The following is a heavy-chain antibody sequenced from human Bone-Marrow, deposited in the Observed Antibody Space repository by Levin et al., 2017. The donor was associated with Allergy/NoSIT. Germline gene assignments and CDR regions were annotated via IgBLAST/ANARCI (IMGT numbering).Heavy chain of an antibody. D-gene: IGHD3-9*01. CDR3: ARDYGILTGYYPIEPSY. CDR2: ISYDGSNK. CDR1: GFTFSSYA. Sequence: GESLKISCAASGFTFSSYAMHWVRQAPGKGLEWVAVISYDGSNKYYADSVKGRFTISRDNSKNTLYLQMNSLRAEDTAVYYCARDYGILTGYYPIEPSYWGQGTLVTVSS. V-gene: IGHV3-30-3*01. J-gene: IGHJ4*02.